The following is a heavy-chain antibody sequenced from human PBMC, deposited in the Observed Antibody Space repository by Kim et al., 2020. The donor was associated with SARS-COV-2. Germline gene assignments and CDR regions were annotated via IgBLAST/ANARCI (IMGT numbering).Heavy chain of an antibody. CDR1: GFTFSSYA. CDR3: ANGREGIWSGYGPHYDY. CDR2: ISGSGGST. J-gene: IGHJ4*02. D-gene: IGHD3-3*01. V-gene: IGHV3-23*01. Sequence: GGSLRLSCAASGFTFSSYAMSWVRQAPGKGLEWVSAISGSGGSTYYADSVKGRFTISRDNSKNTLYLQMNSLRAEDTAVYYCANGREGIWSGYGPHYDYWGQGTLVTVSS.